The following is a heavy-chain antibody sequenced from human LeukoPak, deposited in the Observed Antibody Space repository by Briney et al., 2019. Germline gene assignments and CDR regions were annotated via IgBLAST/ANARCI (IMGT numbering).Heavy chain of an antibody. CDR2: FYTSGSA. Sequence: SETLSLTCTVSGGSISSYHWSWIRQTAGEGLEWIGRFYTSGSASYNPSLKSRVSLSVDTSKNQFSLKLSSVTAADTAVYYCARDPLGNFWYFDLWGRGALVTVSS. D-gene: IGHD4-23*01. V-gene: IGHV4-4*07. J-gene: IGHJ2*01. CDR3: ARDPLGNFWYFDL. CDR1: GGSISSYH.